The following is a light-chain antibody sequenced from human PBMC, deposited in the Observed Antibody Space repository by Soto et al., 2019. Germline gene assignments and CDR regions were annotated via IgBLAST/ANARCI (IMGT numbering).Light chain of an antibody. V-gene: IGLV2-14*03. CDR3: SSYTSSNSVI. CDR2: DVS. J-gene: IGLJ2*01. Sequence: QSALTQPASVSGSPGQSITISCTGTKSDVGAYNSVSWYQRHPGKAPKLIIFDVSYRPSGVSDRFSGSKSGSTASLTISGLQAEDEADYYCSSYTSSNSVIFGGGTKLTVL. CDR1: KSDVGAYNS.